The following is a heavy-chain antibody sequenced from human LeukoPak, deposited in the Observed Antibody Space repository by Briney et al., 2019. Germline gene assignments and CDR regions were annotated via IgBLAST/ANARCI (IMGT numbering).Heavy chain of an antibody. D-gene: IGHD2-15*01. J-gene: IGHJ4*02. V-gene: IGHV3-30*04. CDR2: ISYDGSNK. CDR1: GFTFSSYA. CDR3: ARQYCSGGSCGLDY. Sequence: GGSLRLSCAASGFTFSSYAMHWVRQAPGKGLEWVAVISYDGSNKYYADSVKGRFTISRDNSKNTLYLQMNSLRTEDTAVYYCARQYCSGGSCGLDYWGQGTLVTVSS.